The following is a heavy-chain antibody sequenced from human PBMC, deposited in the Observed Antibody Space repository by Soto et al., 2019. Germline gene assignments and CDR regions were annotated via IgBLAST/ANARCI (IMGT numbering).Heavy chain of an antibody. V-gene: IGHV2-5*02. D-gene: IGHD3-10*01. CDR1: GFSLSTSGVG. Sequence: SGPTLVKPTQTLTLTCTFSGFSLSTSGVGVGWIRQPPGKALEWLALIYWDDDKRYSPSLKSRLTITKDTSKNQMVLKMTNMDPVDTATYYCAHTQLLWFGELSEHPLTAIPPREYYFDYWGQGTLVTVSS. J-gene: IGHJ4*02. CDR3: AHTQLLWFGELSEHPLTAIPPREYYFDY. CDR2: IYWDDDK.